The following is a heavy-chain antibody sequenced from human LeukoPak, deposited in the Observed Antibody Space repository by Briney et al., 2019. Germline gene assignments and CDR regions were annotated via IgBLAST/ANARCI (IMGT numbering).Heavy chain of an antibody. CDR1: GFIFNNYA. V-gene: IGHV3-23*01. CDR3: AQDAEEKGYGRPVEYFQH. D-gene: IGHD3-10*01. Sequence: PGGSLRLSCAASGFIFNNYAMHWVRQAPGKGLEWVSAISGYGDSTFYADSVKGRFSISRDNSKNTVYLQIDSLRVEDTAVYYCAQDAEEKGYGRPVEYFQHWGQGTLVTVSS. J-gene: IGHJ1*01. CDR2: ISGYGDST.